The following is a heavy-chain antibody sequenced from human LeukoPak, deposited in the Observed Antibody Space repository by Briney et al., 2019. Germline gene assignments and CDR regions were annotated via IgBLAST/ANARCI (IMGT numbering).Heavy chain of an antibody. CDR3: AGESTFVLGDFDY. J-gene: IGHJ4*02. Sequence: PSETLSLTCTVSGGSISSSSYYWGWIRQPPGKGLEWIGSIYYSGSTYYNPSLKSRVTISVDTSKNQFSLKLSSVTAADTAVYYCAGESTFVLGDFDYWGQGTLVTVSS. CDR1: GGSISSSSYY. CDR2: IYYSGST. V-gene: IGHV4-39*07. D-gene: IGHD3-10*02.